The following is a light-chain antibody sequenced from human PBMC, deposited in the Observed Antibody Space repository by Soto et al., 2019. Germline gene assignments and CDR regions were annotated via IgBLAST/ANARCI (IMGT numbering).Light chain of an antibody. CDR1: QSVLYSSNNMNY. J-gene: IGKJ2*01. CDR3: QQYLSTPPT. CDR2: WAS. V-gene: IGKV4-1*01. Sequence: DIVMTQSPDSLAVSLGERATINCKSTQSVLYSSNNMNYLAWYQQKPGQPPKLLIYWASTRGSGVPDRFSGSGSGTDFTLTISSLQAEDVAVYYCQQYLSTPPTCGQGTNLEIK.